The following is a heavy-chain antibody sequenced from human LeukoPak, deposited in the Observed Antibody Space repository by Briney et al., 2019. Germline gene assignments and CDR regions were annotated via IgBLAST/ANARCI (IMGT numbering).Heavy chain of an antibody. J-gene: IGHJ4*02. CDR3: AREGKYYYDSSGYS. CDR2: IYTSGST. CDR1: GGSISSGSYY. V-gene: IGHV4-61*02. D-gene: IGHD3-22*01. Sequence: SETLSLTCTVSGGSISSGSYYWSWVRQPAGKGLEWIGRIYTSGSTNYNPSLKSRVTISVDTSKNQFSLKLSSVIAADTAVYYCAREGKYYYDSSGYSWGQGTLVTVSS.